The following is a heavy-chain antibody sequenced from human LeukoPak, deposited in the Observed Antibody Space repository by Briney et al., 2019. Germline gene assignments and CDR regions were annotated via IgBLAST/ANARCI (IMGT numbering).Heavy chain of an antibody. D-gene: IGHD5-12*01. J-gene: IGHJ6*03. CDR3: ARDYPYLPFDSGYDLSVGNGGYSYYMDV. CDR1: GYTFTGYH. Sequence: ASVKVSCKASGYTFTGYHMHWVRQAPGQGLEWMGWINPKSGDTEYVQKFQGRVTMTRDMSINTAYMELSRLTSDDTAVYFCARDYPYLPFDSGYDLSVGNGGYSYYMDVWGKGTTVTVSS. V-gene: IGHV1-2*02. CDR2: INPKSGDT.